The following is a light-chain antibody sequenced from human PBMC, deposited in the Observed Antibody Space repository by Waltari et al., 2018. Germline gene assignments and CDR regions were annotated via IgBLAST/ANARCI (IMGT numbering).Light chain of an antibody. Sequence: DIQVTQSPSSLSAAVGDRVSITCRASQHIGNYLNWYQQKPGKGPKLLIYSASSLQSGVPSRFSGSGSGTDFTLTITSLQPEDFAIYYCQETYSSPPSTFGQGTKVESK. J-gene: IGKJ1*01. CDR2: SAS. V-gene: IGKV1-39*01. CDR3: QETYSSPPST. CDR1: QHIGNY.